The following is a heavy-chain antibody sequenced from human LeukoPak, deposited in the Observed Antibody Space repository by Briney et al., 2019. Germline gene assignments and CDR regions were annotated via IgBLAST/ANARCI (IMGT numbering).Heavy chain of an antibody. D-gene: IGHD2-15*01. CDR2: INSDGSST. V-gene: IGHV3-74*01. CDR1: GFTSSRYW. CDR3: ARDSCSGGTCYFAY. Sequence: PGGSLRLSCAVSGFTSSRYWMHWVRQAPGKGFTWVSRINSDGSSTSYADSMKGRFTIFRDNAKNTVNLQMNSLRAEDTAVYYCARDSCSGGTCYFAYWGQGTLVTVSS. J-gene: IGHJ4*02.